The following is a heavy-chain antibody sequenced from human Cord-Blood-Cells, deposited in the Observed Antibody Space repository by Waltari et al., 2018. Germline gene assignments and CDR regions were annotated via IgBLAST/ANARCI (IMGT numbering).Heavy chain of an antibody. J-gene: IGHJ4*02. CDR3: ARSFYSSFDY. D-gene: IGHD6-13*01. CDR1: GGSFSGYY. V-gene: IGHV4-34*01. Sequence: QVQLQQWGAGLLKPSATLSLTCAVYGGSFSGYYWSWIRQPPGKGLEWIGEINHSGSTNYNPSLKSRVTISVDTSKNQFSLKLSSVTAADTAVYYCARSFYSSFDYWGQGTLVTVSS. CDR2: INHSGST.